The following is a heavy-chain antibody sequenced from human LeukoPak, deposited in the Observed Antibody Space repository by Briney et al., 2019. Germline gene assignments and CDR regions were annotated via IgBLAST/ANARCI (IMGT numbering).Heavy chain of an antibody. Sequence: SETLSLTCTVSGYSISSGYYWGWIRQPPGKGLEWIGEINHSGSTNYNPSLKSRVTISVDTSKNQFSLKLSSVTAADTAVYYCARVRGRYSSSWGDYWGQGTLVTVSS. V-gene: IGHV4-38-2*02. CDR3: ARVRGRYSSSWGDY. CDR2: INHSGST. CDR1: GYSISSGYY. J-gene: IGHJ4*02. D-gene: IGHD6-13*01.